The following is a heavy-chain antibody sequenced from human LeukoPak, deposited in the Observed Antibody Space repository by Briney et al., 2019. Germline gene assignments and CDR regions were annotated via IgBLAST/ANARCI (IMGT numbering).Heavy chain of an antibody. CDR2: IYTSGST. Sequence: PSETPSLTCTVSGGSISSGSYYWSWIRQPAGKGLEWIGRIYTSGSTNYNPSLKSRVTISVDTSKNQFSLKLSSVTAADTAVYYCARENYYGSGKLDVWGKGTTVTISS. D-gene: IGHD3-10*01. CDR3: ARENYYGSGKLDV. J-gene: IGHJ6*04. CDR1: GGSISSGSYY. V-gene: IGHV4-61*02.